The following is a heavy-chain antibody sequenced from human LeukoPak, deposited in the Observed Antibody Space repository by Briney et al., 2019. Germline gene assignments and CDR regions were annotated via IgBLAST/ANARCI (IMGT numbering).Heavy chain of an antibody. D-gene: IGHD6-13*01. V-gene: IGHV4-4*07. CDR3: ARGVSSSRGWDYYYYYGMDV. J-gene: IGHJ6*02. Sequence: PSETLSLTCTVSGGSISSYYWSWIRQPAGKGLEWIGRIYTSGSTNYNPSLKSRVTMSVDTSKNQFSLKLSSVTAADTAVYYCARGVSSSRGWDYYYYYGMDVWGQGTTVTVSS. CDR1: GGSISSYY. CDR2: IYTSGST.